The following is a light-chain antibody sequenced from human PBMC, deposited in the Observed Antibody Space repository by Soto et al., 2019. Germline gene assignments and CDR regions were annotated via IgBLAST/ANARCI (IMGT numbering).Light chain of an antibody. J-gene: IGKJ4*01. CDR1: QGISSA. CDR3: QQFNSYPPSLT. V-gene: IGKV1-13*02. Sequence: AIQLTQSPSSLSASGGDRVTITCRASQGISSALAWYQQKPGKAPKLLIYDASSLVSGVPSRFSGSGSGTDFTHTISSLQPEDFATYDCQQFNSYPPSLTFGGGTKVEIK. CDR2: DAS.